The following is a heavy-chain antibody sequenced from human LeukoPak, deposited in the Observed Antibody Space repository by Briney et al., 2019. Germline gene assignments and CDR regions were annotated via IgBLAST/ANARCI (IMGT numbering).Heavy chain of an antibody. CDR1: GFTVSSNY. Sequence: GGSLRLSRAASGFTVSSNYMSWVRQAPGKGLEWVSVIYSGGSTYYADSVKGRFTISRDNSKNTLYLQMNSLRAEDTAVYYCAREGLDSGYENWGQGTLVTVSS. CDR2: IYSGGST. D-gene: IGHD5-12*01. CDR3: AREGLDSGYEN. J-gene: IGHJ4*02. V-gene: IGHV3-53*01.